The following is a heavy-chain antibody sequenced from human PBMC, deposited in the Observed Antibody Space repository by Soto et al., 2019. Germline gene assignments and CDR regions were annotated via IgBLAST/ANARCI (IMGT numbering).Heavy chain of an antibody. D-gene: IGHD5-12*01. CDR2: VSGGGGSP. CDR3: AVARYSGYEPTPFDY. CDR1: GFSFSSYA. V-gene: IGHV3-23*01. J-gene: IGHJ4*02. Sequence: GGSLRLSCAASGFSFSSYAMSWVRQAPGKGLEWGSSVSGGGGSPFYADSVKGRFTGCRDNSKNTLYLQIDSLRADDTAVYYCAVARYSGYEPTPFDYWGQGTLVTVSS.